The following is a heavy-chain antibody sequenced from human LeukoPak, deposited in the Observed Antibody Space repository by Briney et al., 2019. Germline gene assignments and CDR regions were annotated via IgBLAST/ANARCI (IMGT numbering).Heavy chain of an antibody. CDR2: IYSGGST. J-gene: IGHJ4*02. CDR3: ARGYSS. CDR1: GFTFTNAW. Sequence: PGGSLRLSCAASGFTFTNAWMNWVRQAPGKGLEWVSVIYSGGSTYYADSVKGRFTISRDNSKNTLYLQMNSLRAEDTAVYYCARGYSSWGQGTLVTVSS. D-gene: IGHD6-13*01. V-gene: IGHV3-53*01.